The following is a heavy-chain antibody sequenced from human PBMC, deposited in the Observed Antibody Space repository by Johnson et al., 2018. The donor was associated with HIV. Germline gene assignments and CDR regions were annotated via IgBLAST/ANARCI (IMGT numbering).Heavy chain of an antibody. V-gene: IGHV3-30-3*01. J-gene: IGHJ3*02. D-gene: IGHD3-22*01. CDR3: ARETLRLSMIVVAKGGFDI. CDR2: ISYDGSSK. CDR1: EFTFSTHA. Sequence: QVQLVESGGGVVQPGRSLRLSCAASEFTFSTHAMHWVRQAPGKGLEWVAFISYDGSSKYYADSVKGRLIISRDNSNNTLFLQMNDLRAEDTAVYFCARETLRLSMIVVAKGGFDIWGQGTMVIVSS.